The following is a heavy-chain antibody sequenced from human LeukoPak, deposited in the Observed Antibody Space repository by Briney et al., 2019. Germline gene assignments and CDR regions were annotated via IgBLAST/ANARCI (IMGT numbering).Heavy chain of an antibody. V-gene: IGHV4-59*08. J-gene: IGHJ4*02. D-gene: IGHD1-26*01. CDR2: ISYSGST. CDR3: ARTVGATNTSFDY. Sequence: PSETLSLTCTVSGGSISSYYWSWVRQSPGKGLEWIGYISYSGSTNYNPSLKSRVTISVDTSKNQFSLRLRSVAAADTAVYYCARTVGATNTSFDYWGQGTLVTVSS. CDR1: GGSISSYY.